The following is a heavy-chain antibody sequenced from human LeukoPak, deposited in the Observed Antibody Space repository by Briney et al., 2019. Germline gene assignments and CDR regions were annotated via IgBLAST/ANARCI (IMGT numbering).Heavy chain of an antibody. D-gene: IGHD3-10*01. J-gene: IGHJ4*02. CDR3: ARDEPSRFCTHGVCSIFDF. CDR2: IDPNNGAT. V-gene: IGHV1-2*02. Sequence: GASVKVSCKASGYTFTSYYIHWVRRAPGQGLEWMGKIDPNNGATHFAQSFQGRVTMTRDTSISTTYMELSGLTSDDTAIYFCARDEPSRFCTHGVCSIFDFWGQGSLVTVSS. CDR1: GYTFTSYY.